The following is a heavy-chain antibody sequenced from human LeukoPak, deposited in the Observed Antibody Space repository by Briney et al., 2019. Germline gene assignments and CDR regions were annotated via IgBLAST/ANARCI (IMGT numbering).Heavy chain of an antibody. J-gene: IGHJ4*02. CDR2: ISGSGGST. V-gene: IGHV3-23*01. D-gene: IGHD3-22*01. CDR3: AKDGIPYYYDSSGPWFDY. CDR1: GFTFSSYA. Sequence: GGSLRLSCAASGFTFSSYAMSWARQAPGKGLEWVSAISGSGGSTYYADSVKGRFTIARDNSKNTLYLQMNSLRAEDTAVYYCAKDGIPYYYDSSGPWFDYWGQGTLVTVSS.